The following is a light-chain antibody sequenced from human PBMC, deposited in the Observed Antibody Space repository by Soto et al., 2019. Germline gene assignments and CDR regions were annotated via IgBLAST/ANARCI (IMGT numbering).Light chain of an antibody. CDR1: SSDIGGFNY. J-gene: IGLJ7*01. CDR3: CSLTGSSTVV. CDR2: DVR. Sequence: QSALTQPASVSASPGQSITISCTGSSSDIGGFNYVSWYQQHPGKVPQLVIYDVRYRPSEVSHRFSGSKSGNTASLTISGLQAVDEAFYCCCSLTGSSTVVFGGGTPLPVL. V-gene: IGLV2-14*03.